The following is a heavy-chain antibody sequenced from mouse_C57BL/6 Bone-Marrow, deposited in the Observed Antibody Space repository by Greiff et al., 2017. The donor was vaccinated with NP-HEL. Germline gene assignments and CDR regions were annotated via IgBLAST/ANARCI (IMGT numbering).Heavy chain of an antibody. CDR3: ASRYGSSPYWYFDV. Sequence: VQLQQPGAELVMPGASVKLSCKASGYTFTSYWMHWVKQRPGQGLEWIGEIDPSDSYTNYNQKFKGKSTLTVDKSSSTAYMQLSSLTSEDSAVYYCASRYGSSPYWYFDVWGTGTTVTVSS. CDR2: IDPSDSYT. V-gene: IGHV1-69*01. CDR1: GYTFTSYW. J-gene: IGHJ1*03. D-gene: IGHD1-1*01.